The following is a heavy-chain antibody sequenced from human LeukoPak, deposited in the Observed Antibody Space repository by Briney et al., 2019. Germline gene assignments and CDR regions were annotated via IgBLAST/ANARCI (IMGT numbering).Heavy chain of an antibody. D-gene: IGHD6-19*01. J-gene: IGHJ6*03. CDR2: IRFDGSYK. CDR1: GFTFSSYG. CDR3: AKWLTQCHYFMDV. V-gene: IGHV3-30*02. Sequence: GGSLRLSCAASGFTFSSYGMHWVRQAPGKGLEWVAFIRFDGSYKYYADSVKGRFTISRDNSKNTLYLQMNSLRAEDTAVYYCAKWLTQCHYFMDVWGKGTTVTVSS.